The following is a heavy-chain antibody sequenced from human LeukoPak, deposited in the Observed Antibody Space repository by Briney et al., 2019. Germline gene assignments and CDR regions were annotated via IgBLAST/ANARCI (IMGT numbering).Heavy chain of an antibody. V-gene: IGHV1-2*02. Sequence: ASVKVSCKASGYTFTCYYMHWVRQAPGQGLEWMGWINPNSGGTNYAQKFQGRVTMTRDTSISTAYMELSRLRSDDTAVYYCASLMAAYYYYGMDVWGQGTTVTVSS. CDR3: ASLMAAYYYYGMDV. J-gene: IGHJ6*02. CDR1: GYTFTCYY. CDR2: INPNSGGT. D-gene: IGHD2-8*01.